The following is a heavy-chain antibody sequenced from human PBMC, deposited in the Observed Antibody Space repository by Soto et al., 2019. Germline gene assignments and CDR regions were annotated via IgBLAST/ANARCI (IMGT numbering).Heavy chain of an antibody. V-gene: IGHV4-39*01. J-gene: IGHJ4*02. CDR2: FYYRGST. CDR3: ARHTVIAAAAPGRY. CDR1: GGSISTSGYY. Sequence: QLQLQESGPGLVNPSETLSLTCSVSGGSISTSGYYWGWIRQPPGMGLEWIGSFYYRGSTYYNPSRKSPVTMPVDTSKNQFSLNLSSVTAADTAVYYCARHTVIAAAAPGRYWGQGTLVTVSS. D-gene: IGHD6-13*01.